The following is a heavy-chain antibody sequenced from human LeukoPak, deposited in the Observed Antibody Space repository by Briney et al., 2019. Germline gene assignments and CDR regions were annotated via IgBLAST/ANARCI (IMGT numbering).Heavy chain of an antibody. J-gene: IGHJ4*02. D-gene: IGHD5-12*01. CDR2: VNRDGSET. Sequence: GGSLRLSCAASGFALSSHWMTWVRQVPRRGPEWVANVNRDGSETYYLDSVKGRFTISRDNAKNSLFLQMNSLRAEDTAVYYCARRIVATKAYYFDYWGQGTLVTVSS. CDR3: ARRIVATKAYYFDY. V-gene: IGHV3-7*03. CDR1: GFALSSHW.